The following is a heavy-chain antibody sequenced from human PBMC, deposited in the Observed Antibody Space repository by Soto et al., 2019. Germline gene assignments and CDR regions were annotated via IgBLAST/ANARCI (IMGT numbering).Heavy chain of an antibody. CDR1: GYTFTSHG. CDR3: AIMARGSNIDYYHYMDL. J-gene: IGHJ6*03. V-gene: IGHV1-18*01. D-gene: IGHD3-10*01. CDR2: ISAYNGDT. Sequence: QVQLVQSGAEVKKPGASVKVSCKASGYTFTSHGISWVRQAPGQGLEWMGWISAYNGDTNYAQKLQGRVTVTTDTSKSTAYMGLTSLRSEDAAVYYFAIMARGSNIDYYHYMDLGGKGTTVTVSS.